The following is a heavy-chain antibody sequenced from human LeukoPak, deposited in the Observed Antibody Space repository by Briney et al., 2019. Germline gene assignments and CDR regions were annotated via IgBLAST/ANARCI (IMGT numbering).Heavy chain of an antibody. D-gene: IGHD3-22*01. Sequence: SETLSLTCAVYGGSFSGYYWSWIRQPPGKGLEWIGEINHSGSTNYNPSLKSRVTISVGTSKNQFSLKLSSVTAADTAVYYCASSGYNFDYWGQGTLVTVSS. V-gene: IGHV4-34*01. J-gene: IGHJ4*02. CDR3: ASSGYNFDY. CDR2: INHSGST. CDR1: GGSFSGYY.